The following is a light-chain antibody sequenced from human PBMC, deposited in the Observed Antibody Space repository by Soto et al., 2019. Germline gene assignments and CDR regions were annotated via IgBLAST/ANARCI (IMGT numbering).Light chain of an antibody. CDR2: EDN. V-gene: IGLV6-57*04. CDR1: SGSIASNY. J-gene: IGLJ3*02. Sequence: LTQPHSVSESPGKTVTISCTRSSGSIASNYVQWYQQRPGSAPTTVIYEDNQRPSGVPDRFSGSIDSSSNSASLTISGLKTEDEADYYCQSYDTSNPWVFGGGTKLTVL. CDR3: QSYDTSNPWV.